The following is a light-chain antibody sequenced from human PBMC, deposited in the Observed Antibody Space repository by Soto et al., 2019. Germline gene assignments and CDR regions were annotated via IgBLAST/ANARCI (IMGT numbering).Light chain of an antibody. CDR1: SSDVGGYNY. V-gene: IGLV2-14*01. CDR2: DVS. J-gene: IGLJ1*01. Sequence: QSVLTQPASVSGSPGQSITISCTGTSSDVGGYNYVSWYQQHPGKAPKLMIYDVSNRPSGVSNRFSGPKSGNTASLTISGLQPEDEADYYCSSYTSISTLSSVFGTGTKLTVL. CDR3: SSYTSISTLSSV.